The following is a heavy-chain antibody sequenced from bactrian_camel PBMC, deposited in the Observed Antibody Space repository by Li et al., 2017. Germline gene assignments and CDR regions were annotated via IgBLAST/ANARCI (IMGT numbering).Heavy chain of an antibody. CDR1: AKTYSYNL. D-gene: IGHD4*01. V-gene: IGHV3S53*01. J-gene: IGHJ7*01. CDR2: IESDGST. Sequence: VQLVESGGGSVQAGGSLRLSCSVSAKTYSYNLVGWFRQAPGKEREGVAGIESDGSTSYADSVKGRFTISRDDKKLSLQMADLKPEDTAMYYCAADMMYSTYVSEPPNYYGMDYWGKGTQVTVS.